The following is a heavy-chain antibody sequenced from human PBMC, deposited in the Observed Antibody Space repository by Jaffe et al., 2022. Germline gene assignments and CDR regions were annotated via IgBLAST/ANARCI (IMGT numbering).Heavy chain of an antibody. V-gene: IGHV4-38-2*01. CDR3: ARLGGSYGSGVYYYYYYMDV. J-gene: IGHJ6*03. CDR2: IYHSGST. Sequence: QVQLQESGPGLVKPSETLSLTCAVSGYSISSGYYWGWIRQPPGKGLEWIGSIYHSGSTYYNPSLKSRVTISVDTSKNQFSLKLSSVTAADTAVYYCARLGGSYGSGVYYYYYYMDVWGKGTTVTVSS. CDR1: GYSISSGYY. D-gene: IGHD1-26*01.